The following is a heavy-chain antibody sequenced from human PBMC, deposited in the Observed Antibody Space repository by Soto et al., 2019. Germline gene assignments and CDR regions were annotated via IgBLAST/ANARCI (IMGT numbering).Heavy chain of an antibody. CDR2: INPSGGYT. CDR1: GYTFTSYY. CDR3: ARYRATINSFWFDP. D-gene: IGHD5-12*01. Sequence: ASVKVSCKASGYTFTSYYMNWVRQAPGQGLEWLGIINPSGGYTTYAQKVQGRVTMTTDTSTSTAYMELRSLRSDDTAVYYCARYRATINSFWFDPWGQGTLVTVSS. J-gene: IGHJ5*02. V-gene: IGHV1-46*01.